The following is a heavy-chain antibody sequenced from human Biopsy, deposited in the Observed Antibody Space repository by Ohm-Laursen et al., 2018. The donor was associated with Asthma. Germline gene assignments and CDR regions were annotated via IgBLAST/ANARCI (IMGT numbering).Heavy chain of an antibody. CDR3: ASECTVATCPLAY. CDR2: ISSSGGTI. D-gene: IGHD2-8*02. V-gene: IGHV3-11*01. Sequence: LSLTCAASGFSFSDYYMSWIRQAPGKGLEWVSYISSSGGTIYYADSVKGRFTISRDNAKNSLLLQMTSLGAEDTAVYYCASECTVATCPLAYWGQGALVTVSS. CDR1: GFSFSDYY. J-gene: IGHJ4*02.